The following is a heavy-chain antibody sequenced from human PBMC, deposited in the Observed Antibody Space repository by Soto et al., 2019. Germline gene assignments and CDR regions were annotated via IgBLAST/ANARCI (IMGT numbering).Heavy chain of an antibody. V-gene: IGHV1-8*01. CDR2: MNPNSGNT. Sequence: ASVKVSCKASGYTFTSYDINWVRQATGQGLEWMGWMNPNSGNTGYAQKFQGRVTMTRNTSISTAYMELSSLRSEGTAVYYCARRGYSSSWYYYYYYGMDVWGQGTTVTVS. CDR1: GYTFTSYD. D-gene: IGHD6-13*01. J-gene: IGHJ6*02. CDR3: ARRGYSSSWYYYYYYGMDV.